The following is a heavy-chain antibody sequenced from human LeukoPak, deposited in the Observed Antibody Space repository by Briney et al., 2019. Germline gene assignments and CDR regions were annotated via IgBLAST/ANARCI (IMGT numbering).Heavy chain of an antibody. V-gene: IGHV3-23*01. J-gene: IGHJ4*02. Sequence: GGSLRLSCAASGFTFSTYAMSWVRQAPGKGLEWVSSISGSGGGTYYADSVKGRFTISRDNSKNTLYLQVNSLRAEDTAVYYCARVPRWYVIDYWGQGTLVTVSS. D-gene: IGHD4-23*01. CDR2: ISGSGGGT. CDR1: GFTFSTYA. CDR3: ARVPRWYVIDY.